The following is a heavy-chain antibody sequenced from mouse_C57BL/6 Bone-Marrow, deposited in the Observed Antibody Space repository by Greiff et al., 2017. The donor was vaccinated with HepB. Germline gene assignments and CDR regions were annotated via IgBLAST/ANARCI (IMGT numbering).Heavy chain of an antibody. Sequence: VQLQQSGAELVRPGASVKLSCTASGFNIKDDYMHWVKQRPEQGLEWIGWIDPENGDTEYASKFQGKATITADTSSNTAYLQLSSLTSKDTAVYYCTPLYYYGSSLFAYWGQGTLVTVSA. CDR2: IDPENGDT. CDR1: GFNIKDDY. CDR3: TPLYYYGSSLFAY. D-gene: IGHD1-1*01. V-gene: IGHV14-4*01. J-gene: IGHJ3*01.